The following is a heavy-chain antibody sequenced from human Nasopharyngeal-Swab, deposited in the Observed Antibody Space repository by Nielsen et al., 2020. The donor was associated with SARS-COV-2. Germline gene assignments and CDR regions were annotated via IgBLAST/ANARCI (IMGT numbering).Heavy chain of an antibody. Sequence: GGSLRLSCAASGFTFSDYYMSWIRQAAGKGLEWVSYISSSSRSYTNNADSVKGRFTISRDNAKNSLYLQMNSLRAEDTAVYYCARFMLRNAFDTWGQGTMVTVSS. CDR1: GFTFSDYY. CDR3: ARFMLRNAFDT. D-gene: IGHD2-8*01. J-gene: IGHJ3*02. V-gene: IGHV3-11*06. CDR2: ISSSSRSYT.